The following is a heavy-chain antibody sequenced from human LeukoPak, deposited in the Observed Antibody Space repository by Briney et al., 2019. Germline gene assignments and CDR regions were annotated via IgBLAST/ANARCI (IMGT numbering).Heavy chain of an antibody. D-gene: IGHD3-10*01. V-gene: IGHV4-39*01. CDR2: IYYSGTT. CDR1: GGSINSGSYY. CDR3: ARHDLSYSFDY. J-gene: IGHJ4*02. Sequence: PSETLSLTCTVSGGSINSGSYYWAWIRQSPGKGLEWIATIYYSGTTFYNPSLKSRVTISVDTSTNQFSLKVNSATAADTAVYFCARHDLSYSFDYWGQGTLVTVS.